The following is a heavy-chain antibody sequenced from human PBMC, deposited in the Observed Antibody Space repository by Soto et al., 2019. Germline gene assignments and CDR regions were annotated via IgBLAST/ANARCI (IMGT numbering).Heavy chain of an antibody. J-gene: IGHJ4*02. CDR1: GYSFTSYA. V-gene: IGHV1-3*01. CDR2: INAXNGNT. D-gene: IGHD3-16*01. CDR3: ARGGTQIDY. Sequence: AXVKVPCKASGYSFTSYAMHWVRQAPGQRLACLXRINAXNGNTNYSQKXXGRDTITXXTSASTAYMELRSLRSDDTAVYYCARGGTQIDYWGQGTMVTVSS.